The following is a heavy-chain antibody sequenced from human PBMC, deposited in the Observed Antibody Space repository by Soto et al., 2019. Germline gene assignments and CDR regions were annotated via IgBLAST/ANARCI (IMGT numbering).Heavy chain of an antibody. CDR3: AKHIAAAVFYYGMDA. CDR2: ISGGGGRT. Sequence: ELQLLESGGGLEQPGGSLRLSCAASGFLFSNYAMTWVRQGAGKGLEWVSSISGGGGRTYYAGSVKGRFTISRDNSKDTVYLQMNSLRAEDTAIYYCAKHIAAAVFYYGMDAWGQGTTVTVSS. J-gene: IGHJ6*02. V-gene: IGHV3-23*01. D-gene: IGHD6-13*01. CDR1: GFLFSNYA.